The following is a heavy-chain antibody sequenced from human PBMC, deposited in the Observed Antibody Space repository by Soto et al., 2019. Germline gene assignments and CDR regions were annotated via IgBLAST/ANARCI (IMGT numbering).Heavy chain of an antibody. CDR3: AKGGFEYSGSCQDYLDV. Sequence: QVQLVESGGGVVQPGRSLRLSCGASGFTFSRHNIHWVRQAPGKGLEWVAAVLYDGSNEYYADFVKGRFTLSRDNSKNTMSLQMNSLRAEDTAVYYCAKGGFEYSGSCQDYLDVWGKGTTVTVS. V-gene: IGHV3-30*18. CDR2: VLYDGSNE. D-gene: IGHD3-10*01. J-gene: IGHJ6*03. CDR1: GFTFSRHN.